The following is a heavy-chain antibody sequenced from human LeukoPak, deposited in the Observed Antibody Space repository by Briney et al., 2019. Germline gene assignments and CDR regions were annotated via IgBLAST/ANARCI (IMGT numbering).Heavy chain of an antibody. J-gene: IGHJ1*01. V-gene: IGHV3-11*01. CDR3: AKLATVTSAFQH. CDR2: ISNSADTR. Sequence: GGSLRLSYAASGFTFSDYYMSWIRQTPGKGLEWLAYISNSADTRKYADSVTGRFTISRDNAKNSVFLQMNSLRAEDSGVYYCAKLATVTSAFQHWGQGTLVTVSS. D-gene: IGHD4-17*01. CDR1: GFTFSDYY.